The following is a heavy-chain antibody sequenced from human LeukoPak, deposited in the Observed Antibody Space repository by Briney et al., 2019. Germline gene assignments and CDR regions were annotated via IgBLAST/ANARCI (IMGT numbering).Heavy chain of an antibody. CDR1: GFTFSSYD. D-gene: IGHD6-13*01. J-gene: IGHJ6*03. CDR3: ARGGYSSRWESYSYYMDD. Sequence: GGSLRLSCAASGFTFSSYDMHWVRQATGKGLEWVSAIGTAGDTYYPGSVKGRFTIFRGNAKNSLYLQMNSLRAGDTAVYYCARGGYSSRWESYSYYMDDWGKGTTVTVSS. CDR2: IGTAGDT. V-gene: IGHV3-13*01.